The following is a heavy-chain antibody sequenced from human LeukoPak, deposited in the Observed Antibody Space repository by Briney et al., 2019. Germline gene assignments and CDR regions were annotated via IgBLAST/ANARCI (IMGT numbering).Heavy chain of an antibody. Sequence: GRSLRLSCAVAGFTLSIYAMHWVRQAPGKGLEWVAVISYDGSNKYYADSVKGRLTISRDNSKNTRYLQMDSLRDARTAVYYSARGPQWLGNWGQGTLVTVSS. CDR3: ARGPQWLGN. CDR1: GFTLSIYA. V-gene: IGHV3-30*01. D-gene: IGHD6-19*01. J-gene: IGHJ4*02. CDR2: ISYDGSNK.